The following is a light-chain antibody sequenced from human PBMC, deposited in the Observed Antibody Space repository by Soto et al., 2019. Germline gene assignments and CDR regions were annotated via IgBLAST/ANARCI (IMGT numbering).Light chain of an antibody. V-gene: IGLV1-40*01. J-gene: IGLJ2*01. CDR3: PSYDSSLRGVV. CDR2: GNS. CDR1: SSNIGAGYD. Sequence: QSVLTQPPSVSGAPGQRVTISCTGSSSNIGAGYDVHWYQQLPGTAPKLLIYGNSNRPSGVPDRFSGSKSGTSASLAITGLYAEDEADYYCPSYDSSLRGVVVGGGTKLTVL.